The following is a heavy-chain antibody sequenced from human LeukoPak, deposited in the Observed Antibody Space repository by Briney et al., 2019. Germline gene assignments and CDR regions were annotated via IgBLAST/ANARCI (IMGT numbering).Heavy chain of an antibody. V-gene: IGHV3-23*01. D-gene: IGHD1-26*01. CDR3: AKPFIVGATGYYYYYMDV. CDR2: ISGSGGST. CDR1: GFTFSSYA. J-gene: IGHJ6*03. Sequence: GGSLRLSCAASGFTFSSYAMAWVRQAPGKGLEWVSAISGSGGSTYYADSVKGRFTISRDNSKNTLYLQMNSLRAEDTAVYYCAKPFIVGATGYYYYYMDVWGKGTTVTVSS.